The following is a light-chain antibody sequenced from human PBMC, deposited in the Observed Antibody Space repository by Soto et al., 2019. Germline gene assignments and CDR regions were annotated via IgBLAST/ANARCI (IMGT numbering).Light chain of an antibody. Sequence: QSALTQPASVSGSLGQSITISCTGTSSDVGYYNYVSWYQHHPGKVPKLMIYEVTNRPSGVSNRFSGSKSGNTASLTISGLQAEDEGDYYCSSYTTAYTQVFGGGTKVTVL. CDR3: SSYTTAYTQV. CDR1: SSDVGYYNY. J-gene: IGLJ3*02. CDR2: EVT. V-gene: IGLV2-14*01.